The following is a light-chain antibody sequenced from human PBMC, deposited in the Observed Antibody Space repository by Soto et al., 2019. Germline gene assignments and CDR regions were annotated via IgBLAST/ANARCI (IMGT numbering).Light chain of an antibody. CDR3: QQYNNWLT. Sequence: IVLTQSPAILALSPGDRATLSCRASQSVSSSYLAWYQHKPGQAPRLLIHGASSRVTGIPDRFSGSGSGTDFTLTITRLEPEDFAVYYCQQYNNWLTFGGGTKVDIK. V-gene: IGKV3D-20*02. CDR2: GAS. CDR1: QSVSSSY. J-gene: IGKJ4*01.